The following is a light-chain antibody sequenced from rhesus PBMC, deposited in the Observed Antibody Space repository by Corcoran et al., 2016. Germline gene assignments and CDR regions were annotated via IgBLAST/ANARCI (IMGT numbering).Light chain of an antibody. Sequence: EIVMTQSPDTLSLSPGETATLSCRPSESVGRYLAWYQQKPGPPPRLLMYEASNRATDIPDRFSGSGSGTDFTLTISSLEPEDVGVYHCQQYYDLLPTFGQGTKVEIK. CDR3: QQYYDLLPT. V-gene: IGKV3-40*03. CDR1: ESVGRY. J-gene: IGKJ1*01. CDR2: EAS.